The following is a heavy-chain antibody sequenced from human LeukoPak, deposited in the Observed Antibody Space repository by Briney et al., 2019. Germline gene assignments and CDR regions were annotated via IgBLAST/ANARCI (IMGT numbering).Heavy chain of an antibody. J-gene: IGHJ3*02. CDR2: ISSSSSYI. D-gene: IGHD2-2*02. CDR1: GFTFSSYS. Sequence: GGSLRLSCAASGFTFSSYSMNWVRQAPGKGLEWVSSISSSSSYIYYADSVKGRFTISRDNAKNSLYLQMNSLRAEDTAVYYCASDPGVGYCSSTSCYRGAFDIWGQGTMVTVSS. V-gene: IGHV3-21*01. CDR3: ASDPGVGYCSSTSCYRGAFDI.